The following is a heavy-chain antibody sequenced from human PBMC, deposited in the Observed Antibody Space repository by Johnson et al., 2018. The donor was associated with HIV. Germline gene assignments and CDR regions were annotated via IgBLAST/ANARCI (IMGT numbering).Heavy chain of an antibody. V-gene: IGHV3-53*01. CDR3: ARGAGGYYYGNAFDI. J-gene: IGHJ3*02. CDR1: GFTVSSNY. CDR2: IYSGGST. D-gene: IGHD3-22*01. Sequence: VQLVESGGGLIQPGGSLRLSCAASGFTVSSNYMSWVRQAPGKGLEWVSVIYSGGSTYYADSVKGRFTISRDNAKNSLYLQMNSLRAEDTALYYCARGAGGYYYGNAFDIWGQGTMVTVSS.